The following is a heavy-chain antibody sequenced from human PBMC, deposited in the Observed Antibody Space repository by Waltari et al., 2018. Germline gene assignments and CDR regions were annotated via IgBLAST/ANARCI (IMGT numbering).Heavy chain of an antibody. D-gene: IGHD5-12*01. CDR1: GFTFSSYW. V-gene: IGHV3-74*01. CDR2: INSDGSST. Sequence: EVQLVESGGGLVQPGGSLRLSCAASGFTFSSYWMHWVRQAPGKGLVWGARINSDGSSTSYADSVKGRFTISRDNAKNTLYLQMNSLRAEDTAVYYCARANSGYAGGFDYWGQGTLVTVSS. CDR3: ARANSGYAGGFDY. J-gene: IGHJ4*02.